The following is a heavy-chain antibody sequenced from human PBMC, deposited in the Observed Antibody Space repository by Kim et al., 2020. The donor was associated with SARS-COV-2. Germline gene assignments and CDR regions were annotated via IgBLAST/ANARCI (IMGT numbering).Heavy chain of an antibody. CDR1: GFTFSSYS. CDR2: ISSSSSYI. CDR3: ARDWNYYYYYGMDV. V-gene: IGHV3-21*01. Sequence: GGSLRLSCAASGFTFSSYSMNWVRQAPGKGLEWVSSISSSSSYIYYADSVKGRFTISRDNAKNLLYLQMNSLRAEDTAVYYCARDWNYYYYYGMDVWGQGTTVTVSS. D-gene: IGHD1-1*01. J-gene: IGHJ6*02.